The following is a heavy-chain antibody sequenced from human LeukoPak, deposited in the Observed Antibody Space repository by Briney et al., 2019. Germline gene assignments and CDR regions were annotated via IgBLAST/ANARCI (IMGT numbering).Heavy chain of an antibody. Sequence: SETLSLTCTVSDDSISRSSYSWGWIRQPPGKGLEWIGSISYSRSTYYNPSLRSRVTISVDTAKNQFSLKLSSVTAADTAVYYCARHGVTVTVVITTTTFDYWDQGTLVTVSS. CDR2: ISYSRST. CDR3: ARHGVTVTVVITTTTFDY. CDR1: DDSISRSSYS. V-gene: IGHV4-39*01. D-gene: IGHD3-10*01. J-gene: IGHJ4*02.